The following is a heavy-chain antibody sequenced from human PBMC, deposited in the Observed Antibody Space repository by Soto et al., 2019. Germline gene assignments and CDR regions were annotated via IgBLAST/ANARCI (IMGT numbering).Heavy chain of an antibody. CDR1: GLTVSGTKY. J-gene: IGHJ3*01. CDR3: ASWHEREHAYDV. CDR2: LYDVYGS. D-gene: IGHD1-1*01. Sequence: PGGSLRLSCAAFGLTVSGTKYVAWVRQAPGKGLEWVSALYDVYGSFYADSVKGRFTTSSDNSKSTVYPQMNDLRPDDTAVYYCASWHEREHAYDVWGQGTAVTVSS. V-gene: IGHV3-53*01.